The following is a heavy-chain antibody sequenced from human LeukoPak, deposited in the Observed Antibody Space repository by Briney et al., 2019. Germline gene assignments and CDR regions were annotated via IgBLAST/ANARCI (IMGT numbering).Heavy chain of an antibody. CDR3: AGSNTYCYYYMDV. D-gene: IGHD2/OR15-2a*01. CDR1: GFTFSSYA. CDR2: ISGSGGTT. V-gene: IGHV3-23*01. Sequence: GGSLRLSCAASGFTFSSYAMSWVRQAPGKGLEWVSAISGSGGTTYYADSVKGRLTISRDNSKNTLYLQMNSLRAEDTAVYHCAGSNTYCYYYMDVWGKGTTVTVSS. J-gene: IGHJ6*03.